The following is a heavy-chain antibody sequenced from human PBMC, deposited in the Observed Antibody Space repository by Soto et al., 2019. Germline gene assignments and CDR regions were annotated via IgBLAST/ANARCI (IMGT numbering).Heavy chain of an antibody. V-gene: IGHV1-69*01. Sequence: QVQLVQSGAEVKKPGSSVKVSCKASGGTFSSYAISWVRQAPGQGLEWMGGIIPIFGTANYAQKFQGRVTITADESTSTAYMELSSLRSEDTAVYYCARDVSLELPHYYYYYGMDVWGQGTTVTVSS. CDR3: ARDVSLELPHYYYYYGMDV. D-gene: IGHD1-7*01. CDR2: IIPIFGTA. J-gene: IGHJ6*02. CDR1: GGTFSSYA.